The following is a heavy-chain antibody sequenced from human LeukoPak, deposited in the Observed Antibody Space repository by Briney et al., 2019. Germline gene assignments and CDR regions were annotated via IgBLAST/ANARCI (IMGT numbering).Heavy chain of an antibody. D-gene: IGHD3-10*01. J-gene: IGHJ4*02. CDR3: ARDVVRLRGAPSPFDY. V-gene: IGHV3-53*01. Sequence: PGGSLRLSCAASGFTVSSNYMSWVRQAPGKGLEWVSVIYSGGSTYYADSVKGRFTISRDNAKTSLYLQMNSLRAEDTAVYYCARDVVRLRGAPSPFDYWGQGTLVTVSS. CDR1: GFTVSSNY. CDR2: IYSGGST.